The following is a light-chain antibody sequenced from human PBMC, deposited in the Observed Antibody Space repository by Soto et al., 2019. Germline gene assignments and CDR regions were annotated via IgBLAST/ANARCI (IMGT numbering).Light chain of an antibody. CDR1: SSSVGTAYD. Sequence: QSVLTQPPSVSGAPGQRVTISCTGSSSSVGTAYDVNWYQHLPGTAPKLLIYGSTHRPSGVPDRFSGSKSGTSASLAITGLQAEDAADYYCQSYASSLSGSVGFGGGTKLTVL. CDR3: QSYASSLSGSVG. V-gene: IGLV1-40*01. J-gene: IGLJ2*01. CDR2: GST.